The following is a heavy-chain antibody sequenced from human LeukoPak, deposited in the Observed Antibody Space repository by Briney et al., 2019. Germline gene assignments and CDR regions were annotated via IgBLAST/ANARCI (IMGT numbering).Heavy chain of an antibody. CDR1: GFTFSSYE. Sequence: PGGSLRLSCAASGFTFSSYEMNWVRQAPGKGLEWVSYISSSGSTIYYADSVKGRFTISRANAKNSLYLQMNSLRAEDTAVYYCARGKVAAITFDYWGQGTLATVSS. V-gene: IGHV3-48*03. CDR2: ISSSGSTI. J-gene: IGHJ4*02. CDR3: ARGKVAAITFDY. D-gene: IGHD2-15*01.